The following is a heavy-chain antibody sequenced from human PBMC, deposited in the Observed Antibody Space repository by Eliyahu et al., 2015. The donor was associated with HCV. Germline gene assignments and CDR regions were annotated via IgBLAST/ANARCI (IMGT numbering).Heavy chain of an antibody. V-gene: IGHV1-58*02. CDR3: AADDLATGY. D-gene: IGHD5-12*01. J-gene: IGHJ4*02. CDR1: GFTFRNSA. Sequence: QMQLVQSGPEVKKPGTSAKVSCKASGFTFRNSAIQWVRQARGQRLEWIGWIVVGNGNTNYAQQFQQRVTISSDMSTSTAYMELSSLRSEDTAVYYCAADDLATGYWGQGTLLAVSS. CDR2: IVVGNGNT.